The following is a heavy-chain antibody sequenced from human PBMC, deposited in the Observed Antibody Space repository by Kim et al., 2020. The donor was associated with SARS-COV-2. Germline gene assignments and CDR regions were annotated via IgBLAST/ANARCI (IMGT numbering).Heavy chain of an antibody. CDR3: ARLGYAGDSSSFDY. CDR2: IYYSGST. CDR1: GGSISSYY. D-gene: IGHD6-6*01. J-gene: IGHJ4*02. V-gene: IGHV4-59*08. Sequence: SETLSLTCTVSGGSISSYYWSWIRQPPGKGLEWIGYIYYSGSTNYNPSLKSRVTISVDTSKNQFSLKLSSVTAADTAVYYCARLGYAGDSSSFDYWGQGT.